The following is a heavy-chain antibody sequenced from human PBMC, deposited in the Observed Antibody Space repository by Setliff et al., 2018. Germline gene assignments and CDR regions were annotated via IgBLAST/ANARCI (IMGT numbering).Heavy chain of an antibody. CDR3: ARTTGSTHNWLDP. Sequence: LSLTCTVSGDSISSGSYHWSWIRKPAGKGLEWIGRIHPSGSTNYNPSLKSRVTISVDTSKNQFPLKVSSVTAADTAVYYCARTTGSTHNWLDPWGPGTLVTVSS. J-gene: IGHJ5*02. CDR2: IHPSGST. D-gene: IGHD1-1*01. V-gene: IGHV4-61*02. CDR1: GDSISSGSYH.